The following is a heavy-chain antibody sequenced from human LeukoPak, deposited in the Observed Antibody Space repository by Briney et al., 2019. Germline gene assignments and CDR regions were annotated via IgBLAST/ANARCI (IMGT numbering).Heavy chain of an antibody. CDR3: AAEDDYGDSPHY. D-gene: IGHD4-17*01. V-gene: IGHV1-18*01. J-gene: IGHJ4*02. CDR1: GYTFISYG. Sequence: GASVKVSCKASGYTFISYGINWVRQAPGQGLEWMGWISAYNGNTNYAQKLQGRVTMTTDTFTSTAYMDLRSLRSDDTAVYYCAAEDDYGDSPHYWGQGTLVTVSS. CDR2: ISAYNGNT.